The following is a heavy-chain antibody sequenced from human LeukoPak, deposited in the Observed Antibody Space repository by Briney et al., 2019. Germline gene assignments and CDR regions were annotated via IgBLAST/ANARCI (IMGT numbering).Heavy chain of an antibody. V-gene: IGHV3-23*01. Sequence: HPGGSLRLSCAASGFTFSSYAMSWVRQAPGKGLEWVSTINDGGGSTYYADSVKGRVTISRDNSKNTLYLQMNTLRAEDTAVYYCARGGTQLWSHTDYWGQGTLVTVSS. CDR2: INDGGGST. D-gene: IGHD5-18*01. CDR1: GFTFSSYA. J-gene: IGHJ4*02. CDR3: ARGGTQLWSHTDY.